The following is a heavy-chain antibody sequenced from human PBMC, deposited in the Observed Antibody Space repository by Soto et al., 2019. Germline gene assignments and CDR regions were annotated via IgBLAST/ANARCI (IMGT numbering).Heavy chain of an antibody. Sequence: SETLSLTCTVSGESISSYYWSWSRQQPGKGLEWIGYIYYSGSTNYNPSLKSRVTISVDTSKNQFSLKLSSVTAADTAVYYGARRSAYGGTIDYWGQGTLVTVSS. CDR1: GESISSYY. CDR3: ARRSAYGGTIDY. D-gene: IGHD4-17*01. J-gene: IGHJ4*02. V-gene: IGHV4-59*01. CDR2: IYYSGST.